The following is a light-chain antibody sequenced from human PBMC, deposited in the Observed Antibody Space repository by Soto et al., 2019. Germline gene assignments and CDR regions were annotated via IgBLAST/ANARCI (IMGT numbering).Light chain of an antibody. V-gene: IGKV4-1*01. CDR1: QSVLYRSNNKNY. CDR3: QQDDSTPLT. Sequence: DIVMTQSPDSLAVSLGERATINCKASQSVLYRSNNKNYFAWYQQKPGQPPKLLIYWASNRESGVPERFSGSGAGTDVSLTISSLQAEDVAVYYCQQDDSTPLTFGGGTKVELK. CDR2: WAS. J-gene: IGKJ4*01.